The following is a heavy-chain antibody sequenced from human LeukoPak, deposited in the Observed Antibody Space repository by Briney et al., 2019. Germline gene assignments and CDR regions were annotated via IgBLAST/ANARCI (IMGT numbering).Heavy chain of an antibody. CDR3: AREFRVLPDI. CDR2: INSDGSST. V-gene: IGHV3-74*01. Sequence: PGGSLRVSCAASGFTFSTYAMSWVRQAPGKGLVWVSRINSDGSSTNYADSVKGRFTISRDNAKDTLYLQMDSLRAEDTAVYYCAREFRVLPDIWGQGTMVTVSS. D-gene: IGHD3-10*01. CDR1: GFTFSTYA. J-gene: IGHJ3*02.